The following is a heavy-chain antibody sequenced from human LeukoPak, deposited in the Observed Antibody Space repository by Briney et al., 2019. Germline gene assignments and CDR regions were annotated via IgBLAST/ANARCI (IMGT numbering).Heavy chain of an antibody. D-gene: IGHD6-13*01. CDR2: INSDGSST. CDR1: GFTFSNYW. V-gene: IGHV3-74*01. CDR3: ARSQYSSTWYGDSYYYYMDV. J-gene: IGHJ6*03. Sequence: GSLRLSCAASGFTFSNYWMHWVRQAPGKGLVWVSRINSDGSSTSYADSVKGRFTISRDNAENTLYLQMNSLRAEGTAVYYCARSQYSSTWYGDSYYYYMDVWGKGTTVTVSS.